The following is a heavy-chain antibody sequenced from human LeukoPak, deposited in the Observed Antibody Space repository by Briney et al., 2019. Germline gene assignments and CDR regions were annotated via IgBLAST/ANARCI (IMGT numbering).Heavy chain of an antibody. D-gene: IGHD4-17*01. CDR2: INPNSGGT. CDR3: ASQTGPGDWFDP. J-gene: IGHJ5*02. CDR1: GYTFTGYY. Sequence: ASVMVSCKASGYTFTGYYMHWVRQAPGQGLEWMGWINPNSGGTNYAQKFQGRVTMTRDTSISTAYMELSRLRSDDTAVYYCASQTGPGDWFDPWGQGTLVTVSS. V-gene: IGHV1-2*02.